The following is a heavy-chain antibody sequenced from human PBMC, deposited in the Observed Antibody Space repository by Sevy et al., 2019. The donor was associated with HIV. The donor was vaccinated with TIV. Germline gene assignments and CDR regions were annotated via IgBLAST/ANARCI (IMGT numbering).Heavy chain of an antibody. CDR3: AKVGAFGVVPGAYYYGMDV. Sequence: GGSLRLSCAASGFTFSSYAMSWVRQAPGKGLEWVSAISGGGGSTYYADSVKGRFTISRDNSKNTLYLQMNSLGAEDTAVYYCAKVGAFGVVPGAYYYGMDVWGQGTTVTVSS. D-gene: IGHD3-3*01. J-gene: IGHJ6*02. V-gene: IGHV3-23*01. CDR2: ISGGGGST. CDR1: GFTFSSYA.